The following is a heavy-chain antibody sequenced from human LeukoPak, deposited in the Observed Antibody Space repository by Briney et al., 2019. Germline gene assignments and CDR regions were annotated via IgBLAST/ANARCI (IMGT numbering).Heavy chain of an antibody. D-gene: IGHD2-15*01. J-gene: IGHJ4*02. Sequence: GGSLRLSCAASGFTFTTYAMSWVRQAPGKGLEWVSGISGLGDDTYYVDSVKGRFTISRDNAKNTQYLQINSLRVEDTAVYYCARSLRSPRYCIDDTCYFDYWGQGTLVTVSS. V-gene: IGHV3-23*01. CDR3: ARSLRSPRYCIDDTCYFDY. CDR2: ISGLGDDT. CDR1: GFTFTTYA.